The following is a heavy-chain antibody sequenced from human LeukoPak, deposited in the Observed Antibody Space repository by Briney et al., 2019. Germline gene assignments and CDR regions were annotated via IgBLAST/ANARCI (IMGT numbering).Heavy chain of an antibody. V-gene: IGHV4-59*01. CDR2: IYYTGST. CDR1: VGSISSYY. D-gene: IGHD5-12*01. J-gene: IGHJ4*02. Sequence: SETLSRTCTVSVGSISSYYWSWLRQPPGKGLEWIGYIYYTGSTNYNPSLKSRVTISVDTSKNQFSLRLSSVTAADTALYYCARMSGYPMEAFDYWGQGTLVTVSS. CDR3: ARMSGYPMEAFDY.